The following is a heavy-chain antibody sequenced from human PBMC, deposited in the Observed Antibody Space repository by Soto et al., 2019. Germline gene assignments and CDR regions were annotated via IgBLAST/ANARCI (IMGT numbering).Heavy chain of an antibody. Sequence: SETLSLTCTVSGGSISSYYWSWIRQPPGNGLEWIGYIYYSGSTNYNPSLKSRVTMYVDTSKNQFALKLSSGAAADMAVYYGARVSDSSGRWGGYYDGWCQGTLVTVSS. D-gene: IGHD3-22*01. CDR3: ARVSDSSGRWGGYYDG. V-gene: IGHV4-59*01. CDR1: GGSISSYY. J-gene: IGHJ4*02. CDR2: IYYSGST.